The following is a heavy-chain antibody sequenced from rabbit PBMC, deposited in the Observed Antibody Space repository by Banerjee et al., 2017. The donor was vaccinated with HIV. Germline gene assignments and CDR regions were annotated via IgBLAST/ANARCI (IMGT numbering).Heavy chain of an antibody. CDR3: ARDQADGDGGYGYDL. CDR1: GLDFSSSFW. CDR2: IYAGSSGST. Sequence: QSLEESGGDLVKPGASLTLTCTASGLDFSSSFWICWVRQAPGKGLEWIACIYAGSSGSTYYASWAKGRFTVSKTSSTTVTLQMTSLTAADTATYFCARDQADGDGGYGYDLWGPGTLVTVS. J-gene: IGHJ4*01. V-gene: IGHV1S40*01. D-gene: IGHD6-1*01.